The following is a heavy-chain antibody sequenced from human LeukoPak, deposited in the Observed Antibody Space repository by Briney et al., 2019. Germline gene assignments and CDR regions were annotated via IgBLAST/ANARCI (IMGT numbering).Heavy chain of an antibody. Sequence: SGGSLRLSCSASGFTFSSYTVHWVRQAPGKGLEYVSGIGSNGGSTYYADSVKGRFIISRDNSQNTLYLQVSSLRAEDTAVYYCVKRGYSDYDFDYWGQGTLVTVSS. J-gene: IGHJ4*02. CDR2: IGSNGGST. V-gene: IGHV3-64D*06. D-gene: IGHD5-18*01. CDR1: GFTFSSYT. CDR3: VKRGYSDYDFDY.